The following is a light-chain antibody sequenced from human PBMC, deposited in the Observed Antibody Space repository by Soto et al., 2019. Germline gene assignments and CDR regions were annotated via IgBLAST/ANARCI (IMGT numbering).Light chain of an antibody. Sequence: DAVLTQSPLSLPVTLGQPASISCRCSQSLVYSAGNTYVNWFQQRPGQSPRRLIYKVSERDSGVPDRFSGRASGTDFTLEISRVEAEDVGLYYCMQGTHWPYTFGQGTKLEIK. V-gene: IGKV2-30*01. CDR2: KVS. CDR1: QSLVYSAGNTY. J-gene: IGKJ2*01. CDR3: MQGTHWPYT.